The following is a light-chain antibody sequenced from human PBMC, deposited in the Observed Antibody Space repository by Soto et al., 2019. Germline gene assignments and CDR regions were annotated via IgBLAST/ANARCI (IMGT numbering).Light chain of an antibody. Sequence: QSALTQPASVSGSPGQSITISCTGTSNDVGGYNHVSWYQQHPGKAPKLIIFEVRNRPSGVSDRFSASKSGNTASLTISGLQTEDEAVYYCSSYASSSSYASGTGTKLTVL. V-gene: IGLV2-14*01. CDR1: SNDVGGYNH. CDR3: SSYASSSSYA. J-gene: IGLJ1*01. CDR2: EVR.